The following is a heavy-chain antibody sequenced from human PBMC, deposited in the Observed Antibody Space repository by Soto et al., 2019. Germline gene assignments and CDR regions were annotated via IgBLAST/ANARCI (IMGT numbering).Heavy chain of an antibody. CDR1: GFTFGSFA. CDR3: ARSATATAGTGAFDI. V-gene: IGHV3-23*01. CDR2: IRDSSDNT. Sequence: PGGSLRLSCAASGFTFGSFAMSWVRQAPGKGLAWVSTIRDSSDNTYYAESVKGRFIISRDTSRNTLYLQMKSLRAEDTAVYYCARSATATAGTGAFDIWGQGTMVTVSS. J-gene: IGHJ3*02. D-gene: IGHD6-13*01.